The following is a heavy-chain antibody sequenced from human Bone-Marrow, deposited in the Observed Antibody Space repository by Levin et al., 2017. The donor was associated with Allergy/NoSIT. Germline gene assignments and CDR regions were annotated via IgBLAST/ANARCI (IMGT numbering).Heavy chain of an antibody. D-gene: IGHD3-3*01. CDR2: INPSGGST. V-gene: IGHV1-46*01. Sequence: GASVKVSCKASGYTFTNYYLHWVRQAPGQGLEWMAIINPSGGSTTYAHQFQGRLTVTRDTSTRTVYMELTSLRSEDTAVYYCARDYVESQFLKWLGAEDGAGNWFAPWGQGTLVTVSS. CDR1: GYTFTNYY. CDR3: ARDYVESQFLKWLGAEDGAGNWFAP. J-gene: IGHJ5*02.